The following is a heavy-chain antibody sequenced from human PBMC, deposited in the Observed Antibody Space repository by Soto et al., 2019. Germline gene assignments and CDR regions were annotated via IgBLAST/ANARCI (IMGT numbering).Heavy chain of an antibody. Sequence: QVQLVQSGAEEKKPGASVKVSCKASGYTFTSYDMHWVRQAPGQRLEWMGWINAVNCNTKSEQKFKGRVTITTDTSASTAYMELSSLRSKDTAMYDCARDKIHGILDYWGQGTMVTLAS. CDR1: GYTFTSYD. J-gene: IGHJ4*02. D-gene: IGHD5-18*01. V-gene: IGHV1-3*05. CDR2: INAVNCNT. CDR3: ARDKIHGILDY.